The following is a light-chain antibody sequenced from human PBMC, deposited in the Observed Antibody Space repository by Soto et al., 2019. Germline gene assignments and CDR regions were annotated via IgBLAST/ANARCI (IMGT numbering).Light chain of an antibody. CDR1: SSDVGSYNL. J-gene: IGLJ2*01. CDR2: EGS. CDR3: CSYTGSSTVV. V-gene: IGLV2-23*01. Sequence: QPASVSGSPGQSITISCTGTSSDVGSYNLVSWYQQHPGKAPKLMIYEGSKRPSGVSNRFSGSKSGNTASLTISGLQAEDEADYYCCSYTGSSTVVFGGGTKVTVL.